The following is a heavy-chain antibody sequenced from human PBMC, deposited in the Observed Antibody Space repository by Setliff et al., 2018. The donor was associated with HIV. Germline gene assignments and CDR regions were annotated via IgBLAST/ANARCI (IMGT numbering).Heavy chain of an antibody. Sequence: SETLSLTCAVYGGTFNNYYWSWLRQPPGKGLEWIGEINHSGDTNYNPSLKSRVTISVDTTNSHFSLKLSSVTAADTAVYFCARAQTRPSHYYSYYLDVWGKGTTVTVSS. CDR3: ARAQTRPSHYYSYYLDV. CDR2: INHSGDT. V-gene: IGHV4-34*01. CDR1: GGTFNNYY. J-gene: IGHJ6*03.